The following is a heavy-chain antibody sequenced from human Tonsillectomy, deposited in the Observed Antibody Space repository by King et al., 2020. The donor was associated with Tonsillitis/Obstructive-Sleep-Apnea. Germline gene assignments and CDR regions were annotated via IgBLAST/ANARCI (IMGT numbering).Heavy chain of an antibody. D-gene: IGHD1-26*01. Sequence: VQLQQWGAGLLKPSETLSLTCAVYGGSFSGYYWSWIRQPPGKGLEWIGEISHSGSTSYDRSLQSRVTISLDMSKNQFSLKLSSVTAADTAVYYCARGAQWGYWGQGTLVTVSS. V-gene: IGHV4-34*01. J-gene: IGHJ4*02. CDR3: ARGAQWGY. CDR1: GGSFSGYY. CDR2: ISHSGST.